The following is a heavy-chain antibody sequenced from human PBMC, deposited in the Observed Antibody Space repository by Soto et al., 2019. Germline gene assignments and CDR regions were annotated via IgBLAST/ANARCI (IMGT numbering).Heavy chain of an antibody. CDR3: ARMTRPPRRVVVPAAIGY. D-gene: IGHD2-2*01. J-gene: IGHJ4*02. CDR2: MNPNSGNT. CDR1: GYTFTSYD. V-gene: IGHV1-8*01. Sequence: QVQLVQSGAEVKKPGASVKVSCKASGYTFTSYDINWVRQATGQGLEWMGWMNPNSGNTGYAQKFQGRVTMTSNTSISTAYMDLSSLRSEDTAVSYCARMTRPPRRVVVPAAIGYWGQGTLVTVSS.